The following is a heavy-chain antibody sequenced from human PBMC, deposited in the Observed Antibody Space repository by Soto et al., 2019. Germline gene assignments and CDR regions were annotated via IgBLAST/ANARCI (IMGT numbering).Heavy chain of an antibody. J-gene: IGHJ5*01. CDR2: TYYRSKWYN. CDR3: ARLQGTSWFDY. V-gene: IGHV6-1*01. D-gene: IGHD2-2*01. Sequence: ESVSSNSATWNWIRHSPSRGLEWLGRTYYRSKWYNDYEVSVKSRITINPDTSKNQFSLQLNSVTPEDTAVYFCARLQGTSWFDYWGQGTPVTVSS. CDR1: ESVSSNSAT.